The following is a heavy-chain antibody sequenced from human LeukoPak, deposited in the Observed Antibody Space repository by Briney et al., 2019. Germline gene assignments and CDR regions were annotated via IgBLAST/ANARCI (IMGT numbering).Heavy chain of an antibody. CDR3: AVAPGDY. V-gene: IGHV1-2*02. CDR2: LNPNSDYT. D-gene: IGHD2-21*01. Sequence: GASVKVSCKASGYSFTGYYIHWVRQAPGQGLEWMGWLNPNSDYTSYAQKFEGRITLTRDTSISTVYVDLSPLTSDDTAVYYCAVAPGDYWGQGTLVSVSA. J-gene: IGHJ4*02. CDR1: GYSFTGYY.